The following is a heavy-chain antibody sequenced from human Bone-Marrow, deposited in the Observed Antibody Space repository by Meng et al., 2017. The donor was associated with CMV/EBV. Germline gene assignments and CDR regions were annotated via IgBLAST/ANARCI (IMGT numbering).Heavy chain of an antibody. V-gene: IGHV4-28*03. CDR1: GYSISSSNW. CDR3: ARASVEGMATAFDY. CDR2: IYYSGST. Sequence: SETLSLTCAVSGYSISSSNWWGWIRQPPGKGLEWIGYIYYSGSTHYNPSLKSRVTISVDTSKNQFSLKLSSVTAADTAVYYCARASVEGMATAFDYWGQGTLVTVSS. D-gene: IGHD5-12*01. J-gene: IGHJ4*02.